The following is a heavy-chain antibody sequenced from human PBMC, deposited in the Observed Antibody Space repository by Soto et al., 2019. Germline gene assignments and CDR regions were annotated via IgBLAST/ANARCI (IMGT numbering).Heavy chain of an antibody. J-gene: IGHJ4*02. CDR3: ACFTSADYVSFAY. CDR2: IYYSGSA. CDR1: GGSIRSYY. Sequence: LSLTCILSGGSIRSYYWSWIRQPPGKGLEWIGDIYYSGSANYNPSLKIRVTVSLDTSKNQSSRKLSSGTAADTAVYYCACFTSADYVSFAYWGQETLVTFSS. V-gene: IGHV4-59*01. D-gene: IGHD2-2*01.